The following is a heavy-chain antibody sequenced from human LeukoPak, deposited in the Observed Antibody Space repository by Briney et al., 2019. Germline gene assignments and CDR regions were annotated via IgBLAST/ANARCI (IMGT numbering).Heavy chain of an antibody. D-gene: IGHD3-10*01. CDR3: ARPYYGSGSSYYYYMDV. V-gene: IGHV4-61*02. CDR1: GGSISSGSYY. CDR2: IYTSGST. Sequence: PSETLSLTCTVSGGSISSGSYYWSWIRQPAGKGLEWIGRIYTSGSTNYNPSLKSRVTISVDTSKNQFSLKLSSVTAADTAVYYCARPYYGSGSSYYYYMDVWGKGTTVTISS. J-gene: IGHJ6*03.